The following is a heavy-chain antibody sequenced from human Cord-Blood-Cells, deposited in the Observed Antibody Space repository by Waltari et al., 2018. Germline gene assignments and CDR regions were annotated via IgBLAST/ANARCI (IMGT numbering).Heavy chain of an antibody. J-gene: IGHJ4*02. CDR2: INHSGST. D-gene: IGHD1-26*01. V-gene: IGHV4-34*01. CDR3: ARTVYSGSSFDY. CDR1: GGSIGGYS. Sequence: VQLQRWGAGLLKPTETRSLTCAADGGSIGGYSWSWIRQPPGQGLEWIGEINHSGSTNYNPSLKSRVTISVDTSKNQFSLKLSSVTAADTAVYYCARTVYSGSSFDYWGQGTLVTVSS.